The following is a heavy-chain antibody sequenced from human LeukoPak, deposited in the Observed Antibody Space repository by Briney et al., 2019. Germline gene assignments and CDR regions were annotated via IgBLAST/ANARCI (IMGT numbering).Heavy chain of an antibody. Sequence: GGSLRLSCAASGFIFNIYGMNWVRQAPGKGLEWVSGIRGSGVETFYADSVKGRFTISRDNSKNTLYLQMNSLRAEDTAVYYCAKSGLNRFDYWGQGTLVTVSS. CDR3: AKSGLNRFDY. D-gene: IGHD2-15*01. CDR1: GFIFNIYG. J-gene: IGHJ4*02. V-gene: IGHV3-23*01. CDR2: IRGSGVET.